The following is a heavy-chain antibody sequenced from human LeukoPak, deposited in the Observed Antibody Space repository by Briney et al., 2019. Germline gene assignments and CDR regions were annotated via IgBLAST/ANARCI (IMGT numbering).Heavy chain of an antibody. D-gene: IGHD1-1*01. Sequence: SSVKVSCKASGGTFSSYAISWVRQAPGQGLEWMGGIIPIFGTANYAQKFQGRVTITTDESTSTAYMELSSLRFEDTAVYYCARGARQTGTRFDYWGQGTLVTVSS. CDR2: IIPIFGTA. CDR3: ARGARQTGTRFDY. J-gene: IGHJ4*02. V-gene: IGHV1-69*05. CDR1: GGTFSSYA.